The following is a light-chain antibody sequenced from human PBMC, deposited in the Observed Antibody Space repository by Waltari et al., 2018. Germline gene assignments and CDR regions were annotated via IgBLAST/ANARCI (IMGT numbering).Light chain of an antibody. CDR2: DVS. CDR3: SSYTSSSTYVV. Sequence: QSALTQPASVSGSPGQWITISCTGTSSDVGGYNFVSWYQQHPGKAPKLMIHDVSNRPSGVSNRFSGSKSGNTASLTISGLQAEDEADYYCSSYTSSSTYVVFGGGTKLTVL. J-gene: IGLJ2*01. CDR1: SSDVGGYNF. V-gene: IGLV2-14*03.